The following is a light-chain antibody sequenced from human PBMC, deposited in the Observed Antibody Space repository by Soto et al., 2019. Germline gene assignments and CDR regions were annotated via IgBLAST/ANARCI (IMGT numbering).Light chain of an antibody. CDR1: QSVSSSY. Sequence: EIVLTQSPAILSVSPGERATLSCRAGQSVSSSYLAWYQQKPGQAPRLLIYGASSRATGIPDRFSGSGSGTDFTLTISRLEPEDSAVYYCQQYGSSPTWTFGQGTKVDIK. J-gene: IGKJ1*01. CDR2: GAS. V-gene: IGKV3-20*01. CDR3: QQYGSSPTWT.